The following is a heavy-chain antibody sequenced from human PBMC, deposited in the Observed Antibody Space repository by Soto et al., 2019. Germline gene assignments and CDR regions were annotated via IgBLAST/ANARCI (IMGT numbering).Heavy chain of an antibody. D-gene: IGHD5-18*01. CDR1: SGSISSSSYY. V-gene: IGHV4-39*01. CDR2: IYYSGST. CDR3: ASGYSYPNWFDP. J-gene: IGHJ5*02. Sequence: PSERMSLACTVSSGSISSSSYYWDWILQPPGKGLEWIGSIYYSGSTYYNPSLKSRVTISVNTSKNRFSLKLSSVTAAATAVYYCASGYSYPNWFDPWGQGTLVTVSS.